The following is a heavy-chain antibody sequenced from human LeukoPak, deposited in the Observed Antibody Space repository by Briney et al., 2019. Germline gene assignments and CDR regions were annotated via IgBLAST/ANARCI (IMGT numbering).Heavy chain of an antibody. CDR1: GGSISSYY. J-gene: IGHJ6*03. CDR3: ARGIYGDYSYYYYYMDV. CDR2: IYYSGST. V-gene: IGHV4-59*01. D-gene: IGHD4-17*01. Sequence: SETLSLTCTVSGGSISSYYWSWIRQPPGKGLEWIGYIYYSGSTNYNPSLKSRVTISVDTSKNQFSLKLSSVTAADTAVYYCARGIYGDYSYYYYYMDVWGKGTTVTISS.